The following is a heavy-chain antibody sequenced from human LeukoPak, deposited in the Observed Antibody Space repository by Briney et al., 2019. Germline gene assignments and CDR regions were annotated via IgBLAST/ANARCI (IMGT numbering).Heavy chain of an antibody. CDR1: GGSISSHY. Sequence: PSETLSLTCTVSGGSISSHYWSWIRQPPGKGLEWIGYIYYSGSTNYNPSLKSRVTISIGTFKNQFSLKLSSVTAADTAVYYCARNNQAADDYFDYWGQVTLVTVSS. CDR3: ARNNQAADDYFDY. CDR2: IYYSGST. D-gene: IGHD1-14*01. J-gene: IGHJ4*02. V-gene: IGHV4-59*11.